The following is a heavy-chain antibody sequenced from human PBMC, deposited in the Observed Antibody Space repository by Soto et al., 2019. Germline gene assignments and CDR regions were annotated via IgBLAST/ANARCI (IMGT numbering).Heavy chain of an antibody. Sequence: PGGSLRLSCAASGFTFSSYEMNWVRQAPGKGLECVSYISSSGSTIYYADSVKGRFTISRDNAKNSLYLQMNSLRAEDTAVYYCARESPYDFWSGYSPSGMDVWGQGTTVTVS. V-gene: IGHV3-48*03. J-gene: IGHJ6*02. CDR3: ARESPYDFWSGYSPSGMDV. CDR2: ISSSGSTI. D-gene: IGHD3-3*01. CDR1: GFTFSSYE.